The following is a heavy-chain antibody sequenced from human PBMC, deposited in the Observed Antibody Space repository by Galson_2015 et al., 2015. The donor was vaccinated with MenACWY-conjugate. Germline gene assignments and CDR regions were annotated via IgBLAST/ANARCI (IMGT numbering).Heavy chain of an antibody. CDR1: GFTFSNAW. J-gene: IGHJ4*02. V-gene: IGHV3-15*07. Sequence: SLRLSCAASGFTFSNAWMNWVRQAPGKGLEWVGRIKSKTDGGTTDYAAPVKGRFTISRDDSKNTLYLQMNSLKTEDTAVYYCTTDPPQQSYYDFWSGPPEPFDFWGQGTPVTVPS. D-gene: IGHD3-3*01. CDR3: TTDPPQQSYYDFWSGPPEPFDF. CDR2: IKSKTDGGTT.